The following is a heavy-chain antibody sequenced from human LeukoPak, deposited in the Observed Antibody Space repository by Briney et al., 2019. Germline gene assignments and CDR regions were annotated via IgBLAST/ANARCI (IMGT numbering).Heavy chain of an antibody. CDR1: GVSISSSNSY. V-gene: IGHV4-39*01. CDR3: ARQTGSGLFILP. CDR2: IYYSGNT. J-gene: IGHJ4*02. Sequence: SETLSLTCTVSGVSISSSNSYWGWIRQPPGKGLEWIGSIYYSGNTYYNASLKSQVSISIDTSKNQFSPKLTSVTAADTAVYYCARQTGSGLFILPGGQGTLVTVSS. D-gene: IGHD3/OR15-3a*01.